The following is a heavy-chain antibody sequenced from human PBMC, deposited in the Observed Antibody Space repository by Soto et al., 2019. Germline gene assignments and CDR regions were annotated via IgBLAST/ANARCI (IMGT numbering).Heavy chain of an antibody. D-gene: IGHD4-4*01. CDR3: ARDLGDYSNYRAVSLITYYYYGMDV. Sequence: PGGSLRLSCAASGFTFSSYGMHWVRQAPGKGLEWVAVIWYDGTNKYYADSVKGRFTISRDNSKNTLYLQMNSLRAEDTAVYYCARDLGDYSNYRAVSLITYYYYGMDVWGQGTTVTVSS. V-gene: IGHV3-33*01. CDR1: GFTFSSYG. CDR2: IWYDGTNK. J-gene: IGHJ6*02.